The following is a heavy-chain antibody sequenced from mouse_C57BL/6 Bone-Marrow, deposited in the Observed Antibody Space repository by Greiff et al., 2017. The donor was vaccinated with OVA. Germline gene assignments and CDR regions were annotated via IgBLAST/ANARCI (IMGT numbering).Heavy chain of an antibody. CDR3: ARSYYYFDY. V-gene: IGHV5-6*02. CDR1: GFTFSSYG. J-gene: IGHJ2*01. CDR2: ISSGGSYT. Sequence: DVKLQESGGDLVKPGGSLKLSCAASGFTFSSYGMSWVRQTPDKRLEWVATISSGGSYTYYPDSVKGRFTISRDNAKNTLYLQMSSLKSEDTAMYYCARSYYYFDYWGQGTTLTVSS. D-gene: IGHD6-5*01.